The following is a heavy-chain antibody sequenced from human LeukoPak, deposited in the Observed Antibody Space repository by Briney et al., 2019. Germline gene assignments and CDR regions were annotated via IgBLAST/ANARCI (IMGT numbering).Heavy chain of an antibody. CDR3: ARESCSGGSCYDLDY. Sequence: SETLSLTCTVSGYSISSGYYWGWIRQPPGKGLEWIGSIYHSGSTYYNPSLKSRVTISVDTSKNQFSLKLSSVTAADTAVYYCARESCSGGSCYDLDYWGQGTLVTVSS. CDR2: IYHSGST. J-gene: IGHJ4*02. CDR1: GYSISSGYY. D-gene: IGHD2-15*01. V-gene: IGHV4-38-2*02.